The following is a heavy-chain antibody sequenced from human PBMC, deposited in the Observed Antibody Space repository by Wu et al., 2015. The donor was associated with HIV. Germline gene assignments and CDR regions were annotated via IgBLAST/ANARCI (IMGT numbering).Heavy chain of an antibody. CDR1: GNTFTSHD. V-gene: IGHV1-8*01. D-gene: IGHD2-21*02. Sequence: QVQLVQSGAEVKKPGASVMVSCKASGNTFTSHDINWVRQATGQGLEWMGWMNPNSGNTGYAQKFQGRVTMTRNTSISTAYMELRNLGSADTAIYFCARATYCGTDCYSPYFDFWGQGTVVTVSS. CDR2: MNPNSGNT. CDR3: ARATYCGTDCYSPYFDF. J-gene: IGHJ4*02.